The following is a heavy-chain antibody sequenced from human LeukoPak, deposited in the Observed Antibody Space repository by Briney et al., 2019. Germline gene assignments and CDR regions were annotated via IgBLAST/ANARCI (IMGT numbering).Heavy chain of an antibody. D-gene: IGHD2-8*01. CDR2: IIPIFGTA. V-gene: IGHV1-69*01. J-gene: IGHJ5*02. CDR3: ARGRVSGAKNNWFDP. Sequence: GSSVKVSCKASGGTFSSYAISWVRQAPGQGLEWMGGIIPIFGTANYAQKFQGRVTITADESTSTAYMELSSLRSDDTAVYYCARGRVSGAKNNWFDPWGQGTLVTVSS. CDR1: GGTFSSYA.